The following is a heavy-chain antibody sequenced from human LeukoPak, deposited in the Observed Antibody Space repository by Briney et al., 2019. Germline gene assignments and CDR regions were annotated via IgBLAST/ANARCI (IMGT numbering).Heavy chain of an antibody. CDR3: ARDGAGYCSSTSCYDSWFDP. D-gene: IGHD2-2*01. V-gene: IGHV4-39*07. CDR1: GGSISSSSYY. Sequence: SETLSLTCTVSGGSISSSSYYWVWIRQPPGKGLEWIGSFYYSGSTNYNPSLKSRVTISVDTSKNQFSLKLSSVTAADTAVYYCARDGAGYCSSTSCYDSWFDPWGQGTLVTVSS. CDR2: FYYSGST. J-gene: IGHJ5*02.